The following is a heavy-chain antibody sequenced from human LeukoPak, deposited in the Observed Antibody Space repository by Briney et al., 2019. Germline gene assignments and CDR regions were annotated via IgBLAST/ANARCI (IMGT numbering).Heavy chain of an antibody. CDR3: ARSAYDSSGYYYYFDY. V-gene: IGHV4-34*01. J-gene: IGHJ4*02. D-gene: IGHD3-22*01. CDR2: INHSGST. Sequence: SETLSLTCAVYGGSFSGYYWSWIRQPPGKGLEWIGEINHSGSTNYNPSLKSRVTISVDTSKNQFSLKLSSVTAADTAVYYCARSAYDSSGYYYYFDYWGQGILVTVSS. CDR1: GGSFSGYY.